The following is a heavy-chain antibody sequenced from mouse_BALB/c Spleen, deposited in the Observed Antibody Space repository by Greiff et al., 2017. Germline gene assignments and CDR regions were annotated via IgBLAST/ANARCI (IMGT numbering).Heavy chain of an antibody. CDR1: GYTFTNYW. CDR3: AREGGNYDAYAMDY. J-gene: IGHJ4*01. CDR2: IYPGGGYT. Sequence: VQLVESGAELVRPGTSVKMSCKAAGYTFTNYWIGWVKQRPGHGLEWIGDIYPGGGYTNYNEKFKGKATLTADTASSTAYMQLSSLTSEDSAIYYCAREGGNYDAYAMDYWGQGTSVTVSS. D-gene: IGHD2-1*01. V-gene: IGHV1-63*02.